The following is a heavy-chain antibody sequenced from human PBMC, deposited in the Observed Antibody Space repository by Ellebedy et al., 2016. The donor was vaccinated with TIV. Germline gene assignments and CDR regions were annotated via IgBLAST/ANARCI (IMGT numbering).Heavy chain of an antibody. CDR3: ARERANSGYNWNDWYFDL. CDR1: GFTFSSHA. Sequence: GGSLRLSCAVSGFTFSSHAMHWVRQAPGKGLEWVATISYTGGSQNYADSVKGRFTISRENAKNSLYLQMYNLGAGDTAVYYCARERANSGYNWNDWYFDLWGRGTLVTVSS. J-gene: IGHJ2*01. CDR2: ISYTGGSQ. D-gene: IGHD1-1*01. V-gene: IGHV3-30*14.